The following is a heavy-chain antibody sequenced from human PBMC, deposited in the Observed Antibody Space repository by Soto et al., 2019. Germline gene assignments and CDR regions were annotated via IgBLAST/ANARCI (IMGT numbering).Heavy chain of an antibody. CDR3: ARTVGYYYGMDV. J-gene: IGHJ6*02. D-gene: IGHD4-17*01. Sequence: QVQLVQSGAEVKKPGASVKVSCKASGYTFTSYAMHWVRQAPGQRLEWMGWINAGNGNTKYSQKFQGRVTITRDSSASTAYMQLSSLRSEDTAVYYCARTVGYYYGMDVWGQGTTVTVSS. V-gene: IGHV1-3*01. CDR1: GYTFTSYA. CDR2: INAGNGNT.